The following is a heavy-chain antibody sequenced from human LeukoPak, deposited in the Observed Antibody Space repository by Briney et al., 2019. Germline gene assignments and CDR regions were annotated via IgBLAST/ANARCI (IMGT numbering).Heavy chain of an antibody. J-gene: IGHJ4*02. Sequence: PGGSLRLSCAASGFSFSGYAMSWVRQAPGKGLEWVSTISGSGGSTYYADSVKGRFTFSRDNSKNTLNLQMNSLRAEDTAIYYCAKVFGYCSGGSCFTFPFDYWGQGTLVTVSS. V-gene: IGHV3-23*01. CDR2: ISGSGGST. CDR3: AKVFGYCSGGSCFTFPFDY. D-gene: IGHD2-15*01. CDR1: GFSFSGYA.